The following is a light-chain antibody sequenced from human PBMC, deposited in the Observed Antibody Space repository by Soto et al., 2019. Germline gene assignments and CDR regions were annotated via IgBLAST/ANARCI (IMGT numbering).Light chain of an antibody. J-gene: IGLJ3*02. Sequence: QTVVTQEPSFSVSPGGTVTLTCGLSSGSVSTSYYPSWYQQTPGQAPRTLIYSTNIRSSGVPDRFSGSILGNKAALTITGAQADDESEYYGLLYMGSGVSVFGGGTKLTVL. CDR3: LLYMGSGVSV. CDR2: STN. V-gene: IGLV8-61*01. CDR1: SGSVSTSYY.